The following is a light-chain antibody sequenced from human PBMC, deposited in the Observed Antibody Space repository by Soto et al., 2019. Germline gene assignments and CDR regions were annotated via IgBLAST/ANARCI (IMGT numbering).Light chain of an antibody. J-gene: IGKJ2*01. CDR2: DAS. CDR1: QSVRSY. CDR3: HQRRNSYT. V-gene: IGKV3-11*01. Sequence: IVLTQSPATLSLSPGERATLSCRASQSVRSYLAWYQQKPGQAPRLLIYDASNSATGIPARFSGSGSWTDVNLTISSLEREAFGAYYCHQRRNSYTFGRRTNVNIK.